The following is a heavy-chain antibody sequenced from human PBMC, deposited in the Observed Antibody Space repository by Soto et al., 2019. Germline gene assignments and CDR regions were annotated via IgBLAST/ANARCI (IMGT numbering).Heavy chain of an antibody. CDR2: IGTAGDT. J-gene: IGHJ6*02. V-gene: IGHV3-13*01. CDR3: ARGHCTNGVCYRNYYYYGMDV. CDR1: GFTFSSYD. D-gene: IGHD2-8*01. Sequence: GGSLRLSCAASGFTFSSYDMHWVRQATGKGLEWVSAIGTAGDTYYPGSVKGRFTISRENAKNSLYLQMNSLRAEDTAVYYCARGHCTNGVCYRNYYYYGMDVWGQGTTVTVSS.